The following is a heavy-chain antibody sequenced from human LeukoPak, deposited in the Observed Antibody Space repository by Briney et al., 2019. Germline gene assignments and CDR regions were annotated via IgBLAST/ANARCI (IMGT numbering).Heavy chain of an antibody. CDR2: ISSSSSDI. J-gene: IGHJ4*02. Sequence: SGGSLRLSCAASGFSFRVYTMSWVRQAPGKGLEWVSAISSSSSDISYADSVRGRFTISRDNAKNSLYLQMNSLRGDDTAVYYCARVPGGLEWGTFDTWGQGALVTVSS. CDR3: ARVPGGLEWGTFDT. D-gene: IGHD3-3*01. CDR1: GFSFRVYT. V-gene: IGHV3-21*06.